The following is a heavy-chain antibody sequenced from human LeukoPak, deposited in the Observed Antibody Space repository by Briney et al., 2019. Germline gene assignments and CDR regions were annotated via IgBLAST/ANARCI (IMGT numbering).Heavy chain of an antibody. Sequence: SVKVSCKASGYTFTGYYMHWVRQAPGQGLEWMGRIIPILGIANYAQKFQGRVTITADKSTSTAYMELSSLRSEDTAVYYCARERQYYYDSSGYYTLDYWGQGTLVTVSS. V-gene: IGHV1-69*04. J-gene: IGHJ4*02. D-gene: IGHD3-22*01. CDR2: IIPILGIA. CDR1: GYTFTGYY. CDR3: ARERQYYYDSSGYYTLDY.